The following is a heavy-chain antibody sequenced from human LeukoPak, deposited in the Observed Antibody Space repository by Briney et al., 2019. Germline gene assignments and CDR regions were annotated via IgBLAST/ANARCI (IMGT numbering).Heavy chain of an antibody. CDR2: ISAYNGNT. V-gene: IGHV1-18*04. D-gene: IGHD3-10*01. Sequence: GASVKVSCKTSGYTFTSYYVSWVRQAPGQGLEWMGWISAYNGNTNYAQKLQGRVTMTTDTSTSTAYMELRSLRSDDTAVYYCARDFRGVTSLDYWGQGTLVTVSS. CDR3: ARDFRGVTSLDY. J-gene: IGHJ4*02. CDR1: GYTFTSYY.